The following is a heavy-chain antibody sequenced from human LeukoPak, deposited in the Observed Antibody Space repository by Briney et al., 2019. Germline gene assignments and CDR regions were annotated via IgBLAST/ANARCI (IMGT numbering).Heavy chain of an antibody. J-gene: IGHJ4*02. CDR3: AKYHCGTRGTSCSHFDF. CDR2: IHNSGRT. CDR1: GGSISSYY. V-gene: IGHV4-4*09. D-gene: IGHD2-2*01. Sequence: PSETLSLTCTVSGGSISSYYWSWIRQPPGKGLEWIGYIHNSGRTNHNPSLKSRVTISIDTSKNQFYLKLSSVTAADTAVYYCAKYHCGTRGTSCSHFDFWGQGTLVTVSP.